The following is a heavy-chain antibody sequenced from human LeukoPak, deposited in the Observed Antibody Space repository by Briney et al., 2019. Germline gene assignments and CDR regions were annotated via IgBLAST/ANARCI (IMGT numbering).Heavy chain of an antibody. D-gene: IGHD1-26*01. CDR3: PRPIVRATPGY. CDR1: PLIHRHNY. CDR2: NYSGRST. V-gene: IGHV3-66*01. Sequence: GSQTLPYATPPLIHRHNYMRRLRQAPEKPLQPHSTNYSGRSTYYADSEKARFTISRDNSKNTLYLQITSPRAEHTAVYYCPRPIVRATPGYWGQGTPVTVSS. J-gene: IGHJ1*01.